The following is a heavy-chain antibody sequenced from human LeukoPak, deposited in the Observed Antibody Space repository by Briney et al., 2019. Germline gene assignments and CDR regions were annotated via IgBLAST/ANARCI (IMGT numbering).Heavy chain of an antibody. Sequence: ASVKVSCKASGYSFSTHWMHWVRQAPGQGLECMGIINPSGGFTSYAQKLQGRVTVTRDMSTSTVYMELSSLRSEDTAVYYCARDTMVRGVTYYYYYYYMDVWGKGTTVTVSS. CDR3: ARDTMVRGVTYYYYYYYMDV. CDR1: GYSFSTHW. D-gene: IGHD3-10*01. V-gene: IGHV1-46*01. CDR2: INPSGGFT. J-gene: IGHJ6*03.